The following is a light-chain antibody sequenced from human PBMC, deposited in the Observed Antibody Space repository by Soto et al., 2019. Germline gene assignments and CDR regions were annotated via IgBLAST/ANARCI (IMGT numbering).Light chain of an antibody. CDR1: SSNVGGNF. Sequence: QSVLTQPPSVSAAPGQKVTISCSGSSSNVGGNFVSWYQVLPQTAPKLLIYDNHKRHSGIPDRFSGSKSGTSATLGITDLQTGGEAEYYCGTWDISLDTVVFGGGTQLTV. J-gene: IGLJ2*01. V-gene: IGLV1-51*01. CDR2: DNH. CDR3: GTWDISLDTVV.